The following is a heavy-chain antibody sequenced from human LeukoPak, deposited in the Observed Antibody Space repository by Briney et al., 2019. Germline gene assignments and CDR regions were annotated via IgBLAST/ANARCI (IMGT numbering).Heavy chain of an antibody. CDR2: ISSSGSTI. D-gene: IGHD4-17*01. V-gene: IGHV3-48*03. CDR3: ARVIYGCHGD. Sequence: GGSLRLSCAASRFTFSSYEMNWVRQAPGKGLEWVSYISSSGSTIYYADSVKGRFTISRDNAKNSLYLQMNSLRAEDTAVYYCARVIYGCHGDWGQGTLVTVSS. CDR1: RFTFSSYE. J-gene: IGHJ4*02.